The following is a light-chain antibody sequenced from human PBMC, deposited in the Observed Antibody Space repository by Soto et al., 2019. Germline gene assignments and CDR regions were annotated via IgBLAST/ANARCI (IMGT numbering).Light chain of an antibody. J-gene: IGLJ1*01. CDR1: SSDVGDYNY. CDR3: SSYTSSSTFYV. Sequence: QSVLTQPASVSVSPGQSITLSCTGTSSDVGDYNYVSWYQQHPGKAPKLMIYDVSNRPSGVSNRFSGSKSGNTASLTISGLQAEDEADYYCSSYTSSSTFYVFGTGTKVTVL. CDR2: DVS. V-gene: IGLV2-14*01.